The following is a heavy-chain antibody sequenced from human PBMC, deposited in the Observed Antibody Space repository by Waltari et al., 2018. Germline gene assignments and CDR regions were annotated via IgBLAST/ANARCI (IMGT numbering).Heavy chain of an antibody. J-gene: IGHJ4*02. CDR2: ISWDGGST. CDR3: AKAPLRGDSSFDY. V-gene: IGHV3-43*01. CDR1: GFTFDDYT. Sequence: EVQLVESGGVVVQPGGSLRLSCAASGFTFDDYTMHWVRQAPGKGLEWVSLISWDGGSTYYADSVNGRFTISRDNSKNALYLQMNSLRTEDTALYYCAKAPLRGDSSFDYWGQGTLVTVSS. D-gene: IGHD2-21*02.